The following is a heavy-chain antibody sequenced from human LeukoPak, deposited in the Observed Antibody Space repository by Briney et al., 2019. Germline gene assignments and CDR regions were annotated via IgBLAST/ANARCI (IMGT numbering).Heavy chain of an antibody. Sequence: GESLKISSKGSGYSFNNHWIGWVRQMPGKGLEWLGVFRPGDSETRYSPSFQDQVTMSADQSITTAYLQWNSLKASDTAMYFCARTIAFYYDSSSYMDFWGQGTLVTVSS. CDR2: FRPGDSET. D-gene: IGHD3-22*01. V-gene: IGHV5-51*06. J-gene: IGHJ4*02. CDR3: ARTIAFYYDSSSYMDF. CDR1: GYSFNNHW.